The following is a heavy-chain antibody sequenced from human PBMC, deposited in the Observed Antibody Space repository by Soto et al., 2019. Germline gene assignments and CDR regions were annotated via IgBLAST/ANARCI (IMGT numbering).Heavy chain of an antibody. J-gene: IGHJ4*02. CDR2: TNHSGST. CDR1: GGSFSGYY. CDR3: ASSRGDYYDSSGYQTAFDY. Sequence: SETLSLTCAVYGGSFSGYYWSWIRQPPGKGLEWIGETNHSGSTNYNPSLKSRVTISVDTSKNQFSLKLSSVTAADTAVYYCASSRGDYYDSSGYQTAFDYWGQGTPVTVSS. V-gene: IGHV4-34*01. D-gene: IGHD3-22*01.